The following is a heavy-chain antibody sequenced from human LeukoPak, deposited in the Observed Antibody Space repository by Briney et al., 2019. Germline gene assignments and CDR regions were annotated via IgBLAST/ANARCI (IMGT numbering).Heavy chain of an antibody. CDR1: GFTLSSYG. CDR2: IRYDGSNK. Sequence: GGSLRLSCAASGFTLSSYGMHWVRQAPGKGLEWVAFIRYDGSNKYYADSVKGRFTISRDNSKNTLYLQMNSLRAEDTAVYYCAKGPGMADAEPYFDYWGQGTLVTVSS. D-gene: IGHD6-13*01. CDR3: AKGPGMADAEPYFDY. J-gene: IGHJ4*02. V-gene: IGHV3-30*02.